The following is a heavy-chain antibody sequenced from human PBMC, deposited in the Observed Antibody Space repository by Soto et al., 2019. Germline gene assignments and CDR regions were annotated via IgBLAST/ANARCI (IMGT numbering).Heavy chain of an antibody. J-gene: IGHJ6*03. D-gene: IGHD3-16*01. V-gene: IGHV3-11*01. CDR3: ARGEDDFIYYYMDV. CDR1: GFKVTDYY. Sequence: QAQLVESGGGLVKPGGSLTLSCAVSGFKVTDYYMSWIRQAPGKGLDWVAMISRSGNTIHYADSVNGRFTISNDNAKNSLYLQRTIMSPEVTSVSYWARGEDDFIYYYMDVWGKGTTVIVSS. CDR2: ISRSGNTI.